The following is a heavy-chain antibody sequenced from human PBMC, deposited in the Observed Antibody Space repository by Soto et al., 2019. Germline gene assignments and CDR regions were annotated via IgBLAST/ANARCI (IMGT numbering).Heavy chain of an antibody. V-gene: IGHV4-59*08. CDR1: GGSISSYY. Sequence: QVQLQESGPGLVKPSETMSLSCTVSGGSISSYYWSWFRQSPGKRMEWIGYVHHSWGSCYNPSLQSRVAISLDTSKSQFSLKVTSVTATDTAVYYCARQGFGPLHGLVDVWGQGTTVTVSS. D-gene: IGHD3-10*01. CDR2: VHHSWGS. J-gene: IGHJ6*02. CDR3: ARQGFGPLHGLVDV.